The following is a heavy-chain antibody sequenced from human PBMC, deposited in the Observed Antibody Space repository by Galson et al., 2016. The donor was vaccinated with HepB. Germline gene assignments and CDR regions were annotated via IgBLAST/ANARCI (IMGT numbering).Heavy chain of an antibody. V-gene: IGHV3-30*04. J-gene: IGHJ6*02. CDR2: ISYDGSNK. CDR1: GFTFSSYA. CDR3: AGGDGGVVISYGMDV. Sequence: SLRLSCAASGFTFSSYAMHWVRQAPGKGLEWVAVISYDGSNKYYADSVKGRFTISRDNSKNTLYLQMNSLRAEDTAVYYCAGGDGGVVISYGMDVWGQGTTVTVSS. D-gene: IGHD3-3*01.